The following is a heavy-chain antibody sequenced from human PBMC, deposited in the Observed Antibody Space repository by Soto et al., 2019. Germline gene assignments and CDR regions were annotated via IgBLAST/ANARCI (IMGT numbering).Heavy chain of an antibody. Sequence: SGGSLRLSCAASGFTFSSYWMSWVRQAPGKGLEWVANIKQDGSEKYYVDSVKGRFTISRDNAKNSLYLQMNSLRAEDTAVYYCARVLDGRMATADYYGTDVWGQGTTVTVSS. CDR3: ARVLDGRMATADYYGTDV. CDR2: IKQDGSEK. J-gene: IGHJ6*02. D-gene: IGHD5-18*01. CDR1: GFTFSSYW. V-gene: IGHV3-7*03.